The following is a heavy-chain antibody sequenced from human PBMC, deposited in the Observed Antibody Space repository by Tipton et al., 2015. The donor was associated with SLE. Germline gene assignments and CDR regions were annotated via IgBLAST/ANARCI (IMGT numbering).Heavy chain of an antibody. CDR1: GFTFSSYA. Sequence: SLRLSCAASGFTFSSYAMTWVRQAPGKGLEWVSIIYGGGSTTHTTTGKGRFTISRDNAKNTLYLQMNSLRAEDTAVYYCARVSTGNGAFDIWGQGTMVTVSS. CDR3: ARVSTGNGAFDI. D-gene: IGHD1-1*01. J-gene: IGHJ3*02. V-gene: IGHV3-23*03. CDR2: IYGGGST.